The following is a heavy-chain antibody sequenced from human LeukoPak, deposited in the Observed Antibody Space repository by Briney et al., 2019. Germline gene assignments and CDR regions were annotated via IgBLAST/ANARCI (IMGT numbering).Heavy chain of an antibody. CDR2: ISYDGTNK. J-gene: IGHJ6*03. CDR1: GFTFSNYV. V-gene: IGHV3-30*03. CDR3: VRSPTYYNMDV. Sequence: GGSLRLSCAASGFTFSNYVIHWVREAPGKGLEWLAVISYDGTNKYYADTVKGRFTISRDHSQSTVDLQMNTLRGADTAVYYCVRSPTYYNMDVWGKGTTVTVSS.